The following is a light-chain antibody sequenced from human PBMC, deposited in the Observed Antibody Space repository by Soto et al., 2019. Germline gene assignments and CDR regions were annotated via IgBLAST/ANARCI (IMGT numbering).Light chain of an antibody. Sequence: QSALTQPASVSGSPGQSITISCTGTSSDVGGYNYVSWSQQHPGKAPKLLISEVSNRPSGVSNRFSGSKSGNVASLTISWLQAEDEADYYCSSYTSSSTYVFGTGTKVTVL. J-gene: IGLJ1*01. CDR2: EVS. V-gene: IGLV2-14*03. CDR3: SSYTSSSTYV. CDR1: SSDVGGYNY.